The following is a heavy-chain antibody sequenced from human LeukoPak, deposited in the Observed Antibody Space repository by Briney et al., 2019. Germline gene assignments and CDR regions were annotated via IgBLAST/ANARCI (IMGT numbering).Heavy chain of an antibody. V-gene: IGHV3-23*01. CDR3: AKDPVAVGATTPNYFDY. J-gene: IGHJ4*02. CDR1: QFTSSSYA. CDR2: ISGSGGST. Sequence: PGEPLTTPVAPSQFTSSSYAMIWIRQAPGNGLALLSAISGSGGSTYYADSVKGRFTISRDNSKNTLYLQMNSLRAEDTAVYYSAKDPVAVGATTPNYFDYCRQGTLATLSS. D-gene: IGHD1-26*01.